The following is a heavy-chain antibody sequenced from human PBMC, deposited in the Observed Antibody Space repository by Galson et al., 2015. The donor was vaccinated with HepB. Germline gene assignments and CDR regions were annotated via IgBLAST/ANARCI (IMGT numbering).Heavy chain of an antibody. CDR3: ARDRGGVAVAIKYYFDY. D-gene: IGHD6-19*01. CDR1: GSTFTGYY. Sequence: SVKVSCKASGSTFTGYYMHWVRQAPGQGLEWMGRINPNSGGTNYAQKFQGRVTMTRDTSISTAYMELSRLRSDDTAVYYCARDRGGVAVAIKYYFDYWGQGTLVTVSS. V-gene: IGHV1-2*06. CDR2: INPNSGGT. J-gene: IGHJ4*02.